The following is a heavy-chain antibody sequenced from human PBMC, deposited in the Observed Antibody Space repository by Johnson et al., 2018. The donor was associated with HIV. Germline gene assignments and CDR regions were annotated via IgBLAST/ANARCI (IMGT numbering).Heavy chain of an antibody. V-gene: IGHV3-9*01. CDR1: GFSFDDYA. CDR2: ISWNSGSI. J-gene: IGHJ3*02. Sequence: QLVESGGGVVQPGRSLRLSCAASGFSFDDYAMHWVRQAPGKGLEWFSGISWNSGSIGYADSVKGRFTISRDNAKNSLYLQMNSLRAEETALYYCSKFRRGISWDLRAFDIWGQGTMVTVSS. D-gene: IGHD6-13*01. CDR3: SKFRRGISWDLRAFDI.